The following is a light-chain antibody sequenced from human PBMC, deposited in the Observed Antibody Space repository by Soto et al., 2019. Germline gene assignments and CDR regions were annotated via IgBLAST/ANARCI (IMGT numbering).Light chain of an antibody. J-gene: IGKJ1*01. CDR1: QSVSTN. V-gene: IGKV3-15*01. Sequence: ERVMAQSPATLSLSPGASATRSCRASQSVSTNLAWYQQKPGQVPRVLIYGASTRATEIPARFSGSGSGTEFTLTIDSLQSEDFAVYYCQQYNNWPRTFGQGTKVDI. CDR3: QQYNNWPRT. CDR2: GAS.